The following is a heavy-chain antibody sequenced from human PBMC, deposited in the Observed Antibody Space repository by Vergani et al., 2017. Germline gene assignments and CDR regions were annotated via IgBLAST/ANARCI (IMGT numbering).Heavy chain of an antibody. V-gene: IGHV4-39*01. Sequence: QVQLQESGPGLVKPSQTLSLTCTVSGGSISSSSYYWGWIRQPPGKGLEWIGSIYYSGSTYYNPSLKSRVTISVDTSKNQFSLKLSSVTAADTAVYYCARRPLLGYCSGGSCYGYFDLWGRGTLVTVSS. J-gene: IGHJ2*01. CDR1: GGSISSSSYY. D-gene: IGHD2-15*01. CDR3: ARRPLLGYCSGGSCYGYFDL. CDR2: IYYSGST.